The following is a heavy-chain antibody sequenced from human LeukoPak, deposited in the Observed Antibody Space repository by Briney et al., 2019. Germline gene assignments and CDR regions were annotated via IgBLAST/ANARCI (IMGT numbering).Heavy chain of an antibody. J-gene: IGHJ4*02. Sequence: GGSLRLSCAASEFTFSDYYMSWIRQAPGKGLEWVSYIDISGTTIYYTHSVKGRFTISRDNAKNSLYLQMNCLRAEDTAFYYCARRKHSSGWSPNEYYFDYWGQGTLVTVSS. CDR3: ARRKHSSGWSPNEYYFDY. CDR1: EFTFSDYY. D-gene: IGHD6-13*01. V-gene: IGHV3-11*01. CDR2: IDISGTTI.